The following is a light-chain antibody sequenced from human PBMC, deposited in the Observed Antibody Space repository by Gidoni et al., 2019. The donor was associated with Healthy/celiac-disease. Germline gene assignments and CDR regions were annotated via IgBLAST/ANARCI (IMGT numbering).Light chain of an antibody. Sequence: ATINCKSSQSVLYSSNNKNYLAWYQQKPGQPPKLLIYWASTRESGVPDRCSGSGSGTDFTLTISSLQAEDVAVYYCQQYYSTPSFGPGTKVDIK. CDR2: WAS. J-gene: IGKJ3*01. CDR3: QQYYSTPS. CDR1: QSVLYSSNNKNY. V-gene: IGKV4-1*01.